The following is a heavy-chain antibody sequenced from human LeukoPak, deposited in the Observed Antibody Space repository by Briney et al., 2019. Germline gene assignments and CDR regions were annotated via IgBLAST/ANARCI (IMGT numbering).Heavy chain of an antibody. D-gene: IGHD3-9*01. J-gene: IGHJ3*02. CDR3: ARLGYYDILTGYYIWGAFDI. V-gene: IGHV3-23*01. CDR2: ISGSGGST. Sequence: GGSLRLSCAASGFTFSSYAMSWVRQAPGKGLEWVSAISGSGGSTYYADSVKGRFTISRDNSKNTLYLQMNSLRAEDTAVYYCARLGYYDILTGYYIWGAFDIWGQGTMVTVSS. CDR1: GFTFSSYA.